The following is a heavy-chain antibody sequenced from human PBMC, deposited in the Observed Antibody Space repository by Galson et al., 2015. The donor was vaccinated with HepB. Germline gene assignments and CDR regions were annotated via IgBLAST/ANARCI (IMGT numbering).Heavy chain of an antibody. CDR1: GFTFSTYA. V-gene: IGHV3-23*01. CDR2: ISSAAIST. J-gene: IGHJ6*02. D-gene: IGHD4-17*01. Sequence: SLRLSCPASGFTFSTYAMTWARQAPGKGLEWVSGISSAAISTHYADDVKGRFTISRDKSSDTLYMQMSSLRVEDTAVYYCARGDFFHYYGMDVWGQGTTVTVSS. CDR3: ARGDFFHYYGMDV.